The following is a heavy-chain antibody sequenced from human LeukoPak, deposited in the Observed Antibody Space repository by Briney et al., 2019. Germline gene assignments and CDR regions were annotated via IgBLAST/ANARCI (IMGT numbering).Heavy chain of an antibody. CDR2: ISAYNGNT. D-gene: IGHD3-9*01. J-gene: IGHJ4*02. V-gene: IGHV1-18*01. Sequence: GASVKVSCKASGYTFTSYGISWVRQAPGQGLEWMGWISAYNGNTNYAQKLQGRVTMTTDTSTSTAYMELRSLRSDGTAVYYCARDANIRYFDWLLPLDYRGQGTLVTVSS. CDR1: GYTFTSYG. CDR3: ARDANIRYFDWLLPLDY.